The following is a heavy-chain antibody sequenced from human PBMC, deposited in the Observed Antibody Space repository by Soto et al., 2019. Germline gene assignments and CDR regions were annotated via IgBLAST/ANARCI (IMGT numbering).Heavy chain of an antibody. Sequence: QITLKESGPTLVKPTQTLTLTCTFSGFSLSTSGVGVGWIRQPPGKALEWLAVIYWDDDKRYSPSLKSRLTSTKDTSKNPVVLTMTNMDPVDTATYHCAHKGSGSRSIDYWGQGTLVTVSS. J-gene: IGHJ4*02. D-gene: IGHD3-10*01. V-gene: IGHV2-5*02. CDR3: AHKGSGSRSIDY. CDR2: IYWDDDK. CDR1: GFSLSTSGVG.